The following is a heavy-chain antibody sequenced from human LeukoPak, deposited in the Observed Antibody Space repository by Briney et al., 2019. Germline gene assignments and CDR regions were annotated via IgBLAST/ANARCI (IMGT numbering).Heavy chain of an antibody. CDR2: INHSGST. V-gene: IGHV4-34*01. Sequence: PSETLSLTCAVYGGSFSGYYWSWIRQPPVKGLEWIGEINHSGSTNYNPSLKSRVTISVDTSKNQFSLKLSSVTAADTAVYYCARGRYYDFWSGYYTTNHYYYGMDVWGQGTTVTVSS. D-gene: IGHD3-3*01. CDR3: ARGRYYDFWSGYYTTNHYYYGMDV. CDR1: GGSFSGYY. J-gene: IGHJ6*02.